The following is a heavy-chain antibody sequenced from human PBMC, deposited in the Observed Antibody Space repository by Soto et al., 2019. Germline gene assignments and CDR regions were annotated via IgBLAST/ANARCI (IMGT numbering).Heavy chain of an antibody. CDR3: AKDKYSGYENFDS. V-gene: IGHV3-30*02. CDR2: IWYDGSNK. CDR1: GFTFSSYG. D-gene: IGHD5-12*01. Sequence: PGGSLRLSCAASGFTFSSYGMHWVRQAPGKGLEWVAVIWYDGSNKYYADSVKGRFTISRDNSKNTLYLQMNSLRTEDTAVYYCAKDKYSGYENFDSWGQGTLVTVSS. J-gene: IGHJ5*01.